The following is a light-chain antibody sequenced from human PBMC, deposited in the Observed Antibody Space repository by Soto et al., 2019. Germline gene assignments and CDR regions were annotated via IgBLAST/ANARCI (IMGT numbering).Light chain of an antibody. CDR1: QAVNTR. CDR3: QQYGNSPPLT. Sequence: ESVWVHSRAPLSSFPGEVGNPCGRASQAVNTRLAWYQHRPGQAPRLLIYGASSRATGIPDRFSGSGSGTDFTLTISRLEPEDLALYFCQQYGNSPPLTFGGGTKVDIK. V-gene: IGKV3-20*01. J-gene: IGKJ4*01. CDR2: GAS.